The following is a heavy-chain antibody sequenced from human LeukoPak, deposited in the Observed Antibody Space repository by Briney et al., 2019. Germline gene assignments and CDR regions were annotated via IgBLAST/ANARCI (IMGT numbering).Heavy chain of an antibody. CDR1: GFTFSSFG. CDR2: IRYDGSNE. CDR3: AREDRLLTMVRGVIGY. V-gene: IGHV3-30*02. D-gene: IGHD3-10*01. Sequence: PGGSLRLSCAASGFTFSSFGLHWVRQAPGKGLEWVTFIRYDGSNEYYADSVKGRFTISRDNSKNTLYLQMNSLRAEDTAVYYCAREDRLLTMVRGVIGYWGQGTLVTVSS. J-gene: IGHJ4*02.